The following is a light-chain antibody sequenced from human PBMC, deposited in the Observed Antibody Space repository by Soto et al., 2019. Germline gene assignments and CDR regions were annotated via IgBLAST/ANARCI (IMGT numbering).Light chain of an antibody. Sequence: EIVMTQSPATLSVSPGERATLSCRASQSVGSNFAWYQQTPGQAPRLLMYGASTRATGIPARFSGSGSGAEFTLTISSLQSEDFAVDYCQQYNNRPPWTFGQGTKVAIK. J-gene: IGKJ1*01. CDR3: QQYNNRPPWT. CDR1: QSVGSN. CDR2: GAS. V-gene: IGKV3-15*01.